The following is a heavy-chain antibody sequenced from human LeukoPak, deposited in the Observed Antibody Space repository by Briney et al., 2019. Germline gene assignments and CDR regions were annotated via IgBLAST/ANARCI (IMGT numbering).Heavy chain of an antibody. CDR2: INSDGSST. V-gene: IGHV3-74*01. Sequence: PGGSLRLSCAASGFTFSSYWMHWVRQAPGKGLVWVSRINSDGSSTSYADSVKGRFTISRDNAKNTLYLQMNSLRAEDTAVYYCARVGEYYYDDSASFDIWGQGTMVTVSS. J-gene: IGHJ3*02. CDR1: GFTFSSYW. CDR3: ARVGEYYYDDSASFDI. D-gene: IGHD3-22*01.